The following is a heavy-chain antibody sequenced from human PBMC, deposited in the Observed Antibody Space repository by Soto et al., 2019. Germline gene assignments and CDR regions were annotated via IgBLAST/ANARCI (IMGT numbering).Heavy chain of an antibody. V-gene: IGHV3-33*01. CDR3: PRDPYGYFYAMDV. J-gene: IGHJ6*02. CDR2: IWYDGSKT. D-gene: IGHD2-2*03. Sequence: QVQLVESGGGVVQPGRSLRLSCTPSGFSFSSYGMHWVRQAPGKGLEWVAVIWYDGSKTYYADSVKGRFTISRDNPNNTLYLHMNSLRAEDTAVYYCPRDPYGYFYAMDVWGQGTTVTVSS. CDR1: GFSFSSYG.